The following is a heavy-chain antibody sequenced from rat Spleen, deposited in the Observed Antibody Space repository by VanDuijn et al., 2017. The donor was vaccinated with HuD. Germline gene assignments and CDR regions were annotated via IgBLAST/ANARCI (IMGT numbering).Heavy chain of an antibody. CDR1: GFSLTSYN. Sequence: QVQLKESGPGLVQPSQTLSLTCTVSGFSLTSYNVHWVRQPTGKGLEWMGVIWTGGSTDYNSALKSRLSISRDTSKSQVFLKMNSLQPEDTGTYYCARQGIAAISTFDYWGQGVMVTVSS. CDR2: IWTGGST. D-gene: IGHD1-2*01. J-gene: IGHJ2*01. V-gene: IGHV2-30*01. CDR3: ARQGIAAISTFDY.